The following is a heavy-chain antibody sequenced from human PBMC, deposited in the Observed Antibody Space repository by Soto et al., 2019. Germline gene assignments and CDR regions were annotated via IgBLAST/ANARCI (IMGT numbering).Heavy chain of an antibody. CDR1: GFTFSSYG. V-gene: IGHV3-30*18. CDR2: ISYDGSNK. Sequence: GSLRLSCAASGFTFSSYGMHWVRQAPGKGLEWVAVISYDGSNKYYADSVKGRFTISRDNSKNTLYLQMNSLRAEDTAAYYCAKDLKPGIAAAGPPWFDPWGQGTLVTVSS. CDR3: AKDLKPGIAAAGPPWFDP. J-gene: IGHJ5*02. D-gene: IGHD6-13*01.